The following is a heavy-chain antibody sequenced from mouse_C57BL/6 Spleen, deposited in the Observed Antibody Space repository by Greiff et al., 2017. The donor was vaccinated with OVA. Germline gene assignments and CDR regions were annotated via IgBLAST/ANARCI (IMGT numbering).Heavy chain of an antibody. CDR3: ARSTGQGYFDV. CDR1: GYTFTNYW. V-gene: IGHV1-63*01. Sequence: QVQLKESGAELVRPGTSVKMSCKASGYTFTNYWIGWAKQRPGHGLEWIGDIYPGGGYTNYNEKFKGKATLTADKSSSTAYMQFSSLTSEDSAIYYCARSTGQGYFDVWGTGTTVTVSS. D-gene: IGHD4-1*02. CDR2: IYPGGGYT. J-gene: IGHJ1*03.